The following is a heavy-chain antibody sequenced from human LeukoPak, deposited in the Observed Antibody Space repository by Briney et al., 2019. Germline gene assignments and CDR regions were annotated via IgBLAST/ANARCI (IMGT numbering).Heavy chain of an antibody. Sequence: GRSLRLSCAASGFPFSIYGMHWVRQAPGKGLEWVAAISYDRSKEYSADSVKGRFTISRDSSKKTLYLQMNSLRAEDTAVYYCAKEQASAAVYPAFDYWGQGILVTVSS. CDR2: ISYDRSKE. D-gene: IGHD6-13*01. V-gene: IGHV3-30*18. CDR1: GFPFSIYG. CDR3: AKEQASAAVYPAFDY. J-gene: IGHJ4*02.